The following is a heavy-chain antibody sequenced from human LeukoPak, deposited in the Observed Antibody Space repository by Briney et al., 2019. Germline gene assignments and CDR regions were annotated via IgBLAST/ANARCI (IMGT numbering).Heavy chain of an antibody. V-gene: IGHV1-8*01. CDR1: GYTFTSYD. D-gene: IGHD6-13*01. Sequence: ASVKVSCKASGYTFTSYDINWVRQATGQGLEWMGWMNPNSGNTGYAQKFQGRVTMTRNISISTAYMELSSLRSEDTAVYYCASIAAAGTGVVYWGQGTLVTVSS. CDR2: MNPNSGNT. J-gene: IGHJ4*02. CDR3: ASIAAAGTGVVY.